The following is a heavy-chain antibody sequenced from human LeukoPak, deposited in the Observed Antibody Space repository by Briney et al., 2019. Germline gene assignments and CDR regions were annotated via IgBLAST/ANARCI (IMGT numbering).Heavy chain of an antibody. CDR1: GGSISSGGYN. CDR2: IYYSGST. Sequence: SETLSLTCTVSGGSISSGGYNWSWIRQHPGKGLECIGYIYYSGSTYYNPSLKSRVTISVDTSKNQFSLKLSSVTAADTAVYYCARGSYVGPTSGYFDYWGQGTLVTVSS. V-gene: IGHV4-31*03. CDR3: ARGSYVGPTSGYFDY. D-gene: IGHD1-26*01. J-gene: IGHJ4*02.